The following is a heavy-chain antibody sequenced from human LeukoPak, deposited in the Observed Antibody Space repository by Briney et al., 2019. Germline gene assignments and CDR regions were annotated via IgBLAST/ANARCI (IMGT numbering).Heavy chain of an antibody. Sequence: SETLSLTCAVYGGSFSGYYWSWIRQPPGKGLEWIGEINHSGSTNYNPSLKSRVTISVDTSKNQFSLKLSSVTAADTAVYYCARGHPVCGGDCYSRWFDPWGQGTLVTVSS. CDR2: INHSGST. V-gene: IGHV4-34*01. D-gene: IGHD2-21*02. CDR3: ARGHPVCGGDCYSRWFDP. CDR1: GGSFSGYY. J-gene: IGHJ5*02.